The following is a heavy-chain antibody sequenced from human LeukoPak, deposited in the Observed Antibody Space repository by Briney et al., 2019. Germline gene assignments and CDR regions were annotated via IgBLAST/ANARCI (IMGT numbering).Heavy chain of an antibody. CDR3: ARGTMNLDY. J-gene: IGHJ4*02. Sequence: ASVTVSCKASGYTFSSYYMHWVRLAPGQGLEWMGIIDPTGGDTTYAPKFQDRVTLTRDTSTSTVYLGLSSLRSDDTAVYYCARGTMNLDYWGQGSLVTVSS. CDR2: IDPTGGDT. V-gene: IGHV1-46*01. CDR1: GYTFSSYY. D-gene: IGHD3-22*01.